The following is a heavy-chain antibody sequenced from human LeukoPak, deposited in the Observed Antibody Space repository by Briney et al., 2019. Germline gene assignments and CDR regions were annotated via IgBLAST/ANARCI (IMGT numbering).Heavy chain of an antibody. CDR2: ISGYNGNT. V-gene: IGHV1-18*01. CDR3: ARGPGFFFMKNRGLRY. CDR1: GYNFTSYG. D-gene: IGHD3-10*01. J-gene: IGHJ4*02. Sequence: ASVKVSCKASGYNFTSYGLAWVRQAPGQGLEWLGWISGYNGNTNRAQNVQGRVTMTTDTSTGTAYMELRSLRFDDTAVYYCARGPGFFFMKNRGLRYWGQGTPVIVSS.